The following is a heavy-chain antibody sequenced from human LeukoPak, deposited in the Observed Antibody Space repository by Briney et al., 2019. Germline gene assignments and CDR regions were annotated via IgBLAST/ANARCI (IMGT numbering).Heavy chain of an antibody. Sequence: ASVKVSCKASGYTFTSYGISWVRQAPGQGLEWMVWISAYNGNTNYAQKLQGRVTMTTDTSTSTAYMELRSLRSDDTAVYYCARDRPPYPTGDYWGQGTLVTVSS. CDR3: ARDRPPYPTGDY. CDR1: GYTFTSYG. CDR2: ISAYNGNT. J-gene: IGHJ4*02. D-gene: IGHD6-6*01. V-gene: IGHV1-18*01.